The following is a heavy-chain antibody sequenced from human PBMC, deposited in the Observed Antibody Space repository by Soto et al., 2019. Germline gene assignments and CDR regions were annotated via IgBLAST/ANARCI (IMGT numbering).Heavy chain of an antibody. CDR2: IITFVGKA. Sequence: QVQLVQSGPEVKKPGSSVKVSCKTSGGTLSTYSISWVRQAPGQGLEWVGRIITFVGKANVAQEFQGRVTITANRSTNTVYMERRRLPPEDTAVYYCARAPGAHDSGGNYMDAWGTGTTVTVSS. J-gene: IGHJ6*03. CDR1: GGTLSTYS. CDR3: ARAPGAHDSGGNYMDA. V-gene: IGHV1-69*02. D-gene: IGHD1-26*01.